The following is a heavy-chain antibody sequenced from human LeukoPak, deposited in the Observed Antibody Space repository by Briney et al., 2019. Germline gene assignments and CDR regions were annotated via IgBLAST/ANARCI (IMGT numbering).Heavy chain of an antibody. V-gene: IGHV4-59*01. Sequence: SETLSLTCTVSGGSISSYYWSWIRQPPGKGLEWIGYIYYGGSTNYNPSLKSRVTISVDTSKNQFSLKLSSVTAADTAVYYCAVRSIYGGFDYWGQGTLVTVSS. D-gene: IGHD4-23*01. CDR2: IYYGGST. CDR3: AVRSIYGGFDY. J-gene: IGHJ4*02. CDR1: GGSISSYY.